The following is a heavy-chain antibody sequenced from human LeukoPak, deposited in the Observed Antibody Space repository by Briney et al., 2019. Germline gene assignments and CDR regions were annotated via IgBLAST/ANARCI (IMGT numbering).Heavy chain of an antibody. CDR2: IKQDGSEK. Sequence: GGSLRLSCAASGFTFSSYWMSWVRQAPGKGLERVANIKQDGSEKYYVDSVKGRFTISRDNAKNSLYLQMNSLRAEDTAVYYCARDNGYSYGLLAEGWFDPWGQGTLVTVSS. CDR1: GFTFSSYW. D-gene: IGHD5-18*01. J-gene: IGHJ5*02. CDR3: ARDNGYSYGLLAEGWFDP. V-gene: IGHV3-7*01.